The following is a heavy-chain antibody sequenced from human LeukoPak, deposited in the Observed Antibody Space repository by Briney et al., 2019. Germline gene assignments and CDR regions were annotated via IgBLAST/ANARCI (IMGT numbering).Heavy chain of an antibody. CDR3: AREIVVVPAAMFDY. V-gene: IGHV3-21*03. CDR1: GFTFSSYS. D-gene: IGHD2-2*01. J-gene: IGHJ4*02. Sequence: GGSLRLSCAASGFTFSSYSMNWVRQAPGKGLEWVSSISSSSSYIYYADSVKGRFTISRDNAKNSLYLQMNNLRAEDTAVYYCAREIVVVPAAMFDYWGQGTLVTASS. CDR2: ISSSSSYI.